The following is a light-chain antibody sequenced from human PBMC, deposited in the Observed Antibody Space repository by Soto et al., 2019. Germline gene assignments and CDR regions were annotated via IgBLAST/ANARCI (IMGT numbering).Light chain of an antibody. CDR3: QQYDRYPLT. CDR2: KAA. V-gene: IGKV1-5*03. J-gene: IGKJ4*01. Sequence: DIQMTQSPSTLSASVGDRVTITCRASPSISRWLAWHQQKPGKAPKVLIYKAASLESGVPSRFSGSGSGTEFTLTNSSLQPDDFASYYCQQYDRYPLTFGGGTKVEIK. CDR1: PSISRW.